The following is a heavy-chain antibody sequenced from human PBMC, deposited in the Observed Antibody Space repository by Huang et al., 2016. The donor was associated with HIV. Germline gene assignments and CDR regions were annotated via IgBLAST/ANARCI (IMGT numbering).Heavy chain of an antibody. J-gene: IGHJ4*02. V-gene: IGHV1-8*01. Sequence: QVQLVQSGAEVKKPGASVKVSCKASGYTFTNYDINWVRQDTGQGLEWMGWMNPKSGNTGFAQKFQGRVTMTRNTSINTAYLELSSLRSEDAAVYYCARNRVLSSFDYWGQGTLVSVPS. CDR1: GYTFTNYD. D-gene: IGHD3-16*02. CDR3: ARNRVLSSFDY. CDR2: MNPKSGNT.